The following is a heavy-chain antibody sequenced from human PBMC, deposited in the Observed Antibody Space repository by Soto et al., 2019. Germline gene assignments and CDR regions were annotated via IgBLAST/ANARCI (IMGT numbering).Heavy chain of an antibody. J-gene: IGHJ4*02. D-gene: IGHD3-3*01. CDR3: ARGSRVAIFGVVPRGGRLDY. V-gene: IGHV3-33*01. Sequence: QVQLVESGGGVVQPGRSLRLSRAASGFTFSSYGMHWVRQAPGKGLEWVAVIWYDGSNKYYADSVKGRFTISRDNSKNTLYLQMNSLRAEDTAVYYCARGSRVAIFGVVPRGGRLDYWGQGTLVTVSS. CDR2: IWYDGSNK. CDR1: GFTFSSYG.